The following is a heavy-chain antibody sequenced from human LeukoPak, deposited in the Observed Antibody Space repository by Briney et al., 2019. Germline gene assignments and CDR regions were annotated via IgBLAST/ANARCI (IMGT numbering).Heavy chain of an antibody. CDR1: GYSFTSYW. CDR3: ARQYYYDSSGYWAQPFDY. D-gene: IGHD3-22*01. J-gene: IGHJ4*02. Sequence: GESLKISCKGSGYSFTSYWIGWVRQMPGKGLEWMGIIYPGDSDTRYSPSFQGQVTISADKSISTAYLQWSSLKASGTAMYYCARQYYYDSSGYWAQPFDYWGRGTLVTVSS. V-gene: IGHV5-51*01. CDR2: IYPGDSDT.